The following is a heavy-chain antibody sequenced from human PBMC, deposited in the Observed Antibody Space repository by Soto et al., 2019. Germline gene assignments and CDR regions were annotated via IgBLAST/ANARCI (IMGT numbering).Heavy chain of an antibody. J-gene: IGHJ5*02. V-gene: IGHV1-69*02. Sequence: QVQLVQSGAEVKKPGSSVKVSCKASGGTFSSYTISWVRQAPGQGLEWMGRIISILGIANYAQKFQGRVTITADKSTSTAYMELSSLRSEDTAVYYCARGPPYNWNGDWFDPWGQGTLVTVSS. CDR2: IISILGIA. D-gene: IGHD1-20*01. CDR1: GGTFSSYT. CDR3: ARGPPYNWNGDWFDP.